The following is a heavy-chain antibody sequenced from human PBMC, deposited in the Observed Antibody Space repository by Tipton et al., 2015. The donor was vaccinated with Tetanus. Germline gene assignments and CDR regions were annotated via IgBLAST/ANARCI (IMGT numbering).Heavy chain of an antibody. D-gene: IGHD5-24*01. Sequence: TLSLTCTVSGDSVSSGGYDWGSIRQSPGKGLELIGYISNGNTDYTPSLKSRVTLSVDTSTNQFSMKLRSVTAADTAVYYCARGVTDGYNRRFDYWGQGTLVAVSP. J-gene: IGHJ4*02. CDR2: ISNGNT. CDR3: ARGVTDGYNRRFDY. V-gene: IGHV4-61*08. CDR1: GDSVSSGGYD.